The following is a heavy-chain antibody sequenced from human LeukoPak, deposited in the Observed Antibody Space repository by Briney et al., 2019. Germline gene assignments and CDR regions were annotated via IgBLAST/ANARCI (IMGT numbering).Heavy chain of an antibody. CDR3: AREPHYYDSSGYYFGFDY. Sequence: SVKVSCKASGGTFSSYAISWVRQAPGQGLEWMGGIIPIFGTANYAQKFQGRVTITADESTSTAYMELSSLRSEDTAVYYRAREPHYYDSSGYYFGFDYWGQGTLVTVSS. CDR2: IIPIFGTA. V-gene: IGHV1-69*13. CDR1: GGTFSSYA. D-gene: IGHD3-22*01. J-gene: IGHJ4*02.